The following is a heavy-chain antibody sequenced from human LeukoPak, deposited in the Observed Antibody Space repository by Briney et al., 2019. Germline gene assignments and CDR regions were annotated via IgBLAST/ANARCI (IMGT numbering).Heavy chain of an antibody. V-gene: IGHV3-23*01. Sequence: PGGSLRLSCAASGFTFSSFGMSWVRQAPGKGLEWVSAISGSGRSTYYADSVKGRFTISRDNSKNTLYLQMNSLRAEDTAVYYCAKDWKSWFDPWGQGTLVTVSS. CDR2: ISGSGRST. CDR3: AKDWKSWFDP. CDR1: GFTFSSFG. J-gene: IGHJ5*02. D-gene: IGHD1-1*01.